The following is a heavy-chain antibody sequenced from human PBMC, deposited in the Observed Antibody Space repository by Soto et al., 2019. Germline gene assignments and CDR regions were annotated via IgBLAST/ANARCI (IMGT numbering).Heavy chain of an antibody. D-gene: IGHD2-8*01. J-gene: IGHJ5*02. CDR1: GYTFTGYY. Sequence: ASVXVSCKASGYTFTGYYMHWVRQAPGKGLEGMGWINPNSGGTNYAQKYQGWVTMTRDTSISTANMELSRRRSDDTAVYYCARGLMGHGLDPWGQGTLVTVS. CDR3: ARGLMGHGLDP. V-gene: IGHV1-2*04. CDR2: INPNSGGT.